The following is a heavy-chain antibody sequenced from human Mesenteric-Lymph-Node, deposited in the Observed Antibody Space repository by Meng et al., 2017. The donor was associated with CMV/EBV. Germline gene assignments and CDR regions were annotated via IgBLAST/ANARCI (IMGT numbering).Heavy chain of an antibody. D-gene: IGHD3-3*01. CDR1: GYTFTGHY. CDR3: ARDRVINVLKFLEYDY. Sequence: ASVKVSCKTSGYTFTGHYLHWVRQAPGQGLEWMGWINPNSGGANYAQKFQGRVTMTRDTSITTAYMELDRLTFDDTAVYYCARDRVINVLKFLEYDYWGQGTLVTVSS. V-gene: IGHV1-2*02. CDR2: INPNSGGA. J-gene: IGHJ4*02.